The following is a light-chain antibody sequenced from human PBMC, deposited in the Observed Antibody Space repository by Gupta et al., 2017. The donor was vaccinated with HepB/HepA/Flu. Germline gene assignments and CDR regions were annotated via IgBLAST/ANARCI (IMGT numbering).Light chain of an antibody. J-gene: IGLJ2*01. CDR1: SLRSYY. CDR2: GKN. Sequence: SSELTHDPAVSVALGQTVRLTCQGDSLRSYYASWYQQKPGQAPVLVIYGKNNRPSGIPDRFSGSSSGNTASLTITGAQAEDEADYYCNSRDSSGNHVVFGGGTKLTVL. CDR3: NSRDSSGNHVV. V-gene: IGLV3-19*01.